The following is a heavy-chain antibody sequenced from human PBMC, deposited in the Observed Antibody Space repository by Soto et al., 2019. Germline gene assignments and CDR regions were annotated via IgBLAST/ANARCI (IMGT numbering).Heavy chain of an antibody. D-gene: IGHD1-20*01. J-gene: IGHJ4*02. CDR3: AKENSRITGTATDY. CDR2: IGGCGGST. CDR1: GFTFNNYA. Sequence: GGLRLPCLASGFTFNNYAMSWVRQAPGKGLEWVSTIGGCGGSTYYADSVKGRFTISRDNSKDTLYVQMNSLRAEDTALYYCAKENSRITGTATDYWGQGTLVTVYS. V-gene: IGHV3-23*01.